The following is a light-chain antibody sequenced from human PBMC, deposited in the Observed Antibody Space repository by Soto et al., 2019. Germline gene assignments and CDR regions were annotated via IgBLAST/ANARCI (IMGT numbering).Light chain of an antibody. CDR2: VND. J-gene: IGLJ1*01. Sequence: QSVLTQPPSASGTPGQRVTISCSGSSSSIGSNTVNWYQHLPGTAPKLLIRVNDQRPSGVTDRFSGSKSGTSASLAISGLQSADEADYYCAAWDDSLNVYVFGTGTKVTVL. CDR1: SSSIGSNT. V-gene: IGLV1-44*01. CDR3: AAWDDSLNVYV.